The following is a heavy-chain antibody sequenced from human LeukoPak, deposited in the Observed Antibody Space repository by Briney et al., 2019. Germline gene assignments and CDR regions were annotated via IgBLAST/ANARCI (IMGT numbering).Heavy chain of an antibody. Sequence: PGGSLSLSCAPSGFTFDEYTIHWVRQAPGKGLEWVSLITWDGARTYYADSVKGRFTISRDNSKNSLYLQMHSLRTEDTALYFCAKETTMIVGGQYFDYWGQGTLVAVSS. CDR1: GFTFDEYT. CDR3: AKETTMIVGGQYFDY. CDR2: ITWDGART. D-gene: IGHD3-22*01. V-gene: IGHV3-43*01. J-gene: IGHJ4*02.